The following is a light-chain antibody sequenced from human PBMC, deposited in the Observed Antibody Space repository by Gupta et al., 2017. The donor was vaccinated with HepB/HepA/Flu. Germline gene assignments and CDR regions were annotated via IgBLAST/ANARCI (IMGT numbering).Light chain of an antibody. V-gene: IGKV1-39*01. CDR2: AAS. Sequence: DIQMTQSPSSLSASVGDRVTITCRASQSINTYLHWYQQKLGKAPKLLIYAASSLHSGVPSRFSGSGSGTDFTLTISSVQPEDFATYYCQQSSSDPRTFGQGTKVEIK. CDR1: QSINTY. J-gene: IGKJ1*01. CDR3: QQSSSDPRT.